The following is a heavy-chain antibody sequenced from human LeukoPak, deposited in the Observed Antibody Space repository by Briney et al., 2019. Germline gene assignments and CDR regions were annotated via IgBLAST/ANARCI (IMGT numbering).Heavy chain of an antibody. J-gene: IGHJ4*02. V-gene: IGHV1-69*06. CDR2: IIPIFGTA. D-gene: IGHD2-2*01. CDR3: GRATFSTTWVTDF. CDR1: GGTFSSYA. Sequence: GASVKVSCKASGGTFSSYAISWVRQAPGQGLEWMGGIIPIFGTANYAQKFQGRVTITADKSTSTAYMELSSLTSEDTAVYYCGRATFSTTWVTDFWGQGTLVTVSS.